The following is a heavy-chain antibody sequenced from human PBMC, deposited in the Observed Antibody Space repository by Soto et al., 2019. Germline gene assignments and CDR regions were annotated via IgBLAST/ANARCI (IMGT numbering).Heavy chain of an antibody. CDR3: ASLDTARVETAGY. CDR2: IKQGGTET. J-gene: IGHJ4*02. V-gene: IGHV3-7*01. Sequence: HPGGSLRLSCVGSGLSLSNIWTSWVRQAPGKGLEWVANIKQGGTETYYVDSVKGRFTISKDHAKNSLYLQMNILRVEDTALYYCASLDTARVETAGYWGQGT. D-gene: IGHD5-18*01. CDR1: GLSLSNIW.